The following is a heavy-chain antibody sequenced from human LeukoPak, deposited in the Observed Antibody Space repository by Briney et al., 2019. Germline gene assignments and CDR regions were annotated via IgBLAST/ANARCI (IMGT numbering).Heavy chain of an antibody. CDR2: IDGSGYAT. J-gene: IGHJ4*02. D-gene: IGHD6-19*01. V-gene: IGHV3-23*01. CDR1: GFTFSSYG. CDR3: AKDLRYSSGWYDGSDS. Sequence: GGSLRLSCAASGFTFSSYGMSWVRQAPGKGLEWVSVIDGSGYATYYADSVKGRFTIPRDNSKNTLYLQLNGLRAEHTAVYFCAKDLRYSSGWYDGSDSWGQGTLVTVSS.